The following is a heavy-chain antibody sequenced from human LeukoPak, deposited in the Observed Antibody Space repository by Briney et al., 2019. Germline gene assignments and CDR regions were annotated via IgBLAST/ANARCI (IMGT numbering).Heavy chain of an antibody. V-gene: IGHV4-61*08. CDR3: ARGGYYGSGNDFRFDP. CDR2: IYYSGST. Sequence: SETLSLTCAVSGDSISSGGYSWTWIRQPPGKGLEWIGYIYYSGSTNYKPSLKSRVTTSVDTSKNQFSLKLSSVTAADTAVYYCARGGYYGSGNDFRFDPWGQGTLVTVSS. D-gene: IGHD3-10*01. J-gene: IGHJ5*02. CDR1: GDSISSGGYS.